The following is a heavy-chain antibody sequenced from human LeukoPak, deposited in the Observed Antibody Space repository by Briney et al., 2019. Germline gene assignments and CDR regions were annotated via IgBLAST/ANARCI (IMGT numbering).Heavy chain of an antibody. CDR3: ARGVSGYSYGSRFDY. V-gene: IGHV3-11*01. CDR2: ISSSGNTI. CDR1: GFTFSDYY. D-gene: IGHD5-18*01. J-gene: IGHJ4*02. Sequence: PGGSLRLSCAASGFTFSDYYMSWIRQAPGKGLDWVSYISSSGNTIYYADSVKGRFTISGDNAKNSLYVQMNSLRAEDTAVYYCARGVSGYSYGSRFDYWGQGTLVTVSS.